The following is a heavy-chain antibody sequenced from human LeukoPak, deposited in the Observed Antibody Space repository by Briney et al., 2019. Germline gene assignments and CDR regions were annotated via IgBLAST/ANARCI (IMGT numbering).Heavy chain of an antibody. CDR2: IYSGGST. D-gene: IGHD3-22*01. Sequence: PGGSLRLSCAASGFTVSSNYMSWVRQAPGKGLERVSVIYSGGSTYYADSVKGRFTISRDNSKNTLYLQMNSLRAEDTAVYYCATNTYYYDSSGYSFDYWGQGTLVTVSS. J-gene: IGHJ4*02. V-gene: IGHV3-66*02. CDR1: GFTVSSNY. CDR3: ATNTYYYDSSGYSFDY.